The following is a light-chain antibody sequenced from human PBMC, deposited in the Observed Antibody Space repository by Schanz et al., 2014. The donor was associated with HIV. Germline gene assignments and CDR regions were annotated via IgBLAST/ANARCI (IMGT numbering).Light chain of an antibody. V-gene: IGLV1-51*01. CDR2: DND. J-gene: IGLJ3*02. CDR3: QSYDSSLSGRV. CDR1: NSNIAFNY. Sequence: QSVLTQPPSVSAAPGQSVLISCSGSNSNIAFNYVSWYQQVPGRAPRLLIYDNDKLSSGVPDRFSASKSGTSATLAITGLQAEDEADYYCQSYDSSLSGRVFGGGTKLTVL.